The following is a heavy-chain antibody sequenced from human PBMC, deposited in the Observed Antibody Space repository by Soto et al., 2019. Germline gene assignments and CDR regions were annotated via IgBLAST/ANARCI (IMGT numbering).Heavy chain of an antibody. D-gene: IGHD5-12*01. CDR2: MHHIGNT. CDR3: TKNSAYALDY. Sequence: PSETLSLTCDFSVASFSNNNWCSWVRQPPGEGLEWIGEMHHIGNTNYNPSLKSRVTMSVDTSKNQFFLKLNSVTAADTAVYYCTKNSAYALDYWGQGILVTVSS. CDR1: VASFSNNNW. J-gene: IGHJ4*02. V-gene: IGHV4-4*02.